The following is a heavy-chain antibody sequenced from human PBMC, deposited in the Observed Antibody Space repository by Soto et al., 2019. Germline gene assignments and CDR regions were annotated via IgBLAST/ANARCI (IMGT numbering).Heavy chain of an antibody. Sequence: SETLSLTCTVSGGSISSYYWSWIRQPPGKGLEWIGYIYYSESTNYNPSLKSRVTISVDTSKNQFSLKLSSVTAADAAVYYCARVNILAGYYRRNWFDPWGQGTLVTVSS. V-gene: IGHV4-59*01. CDR1: GGSISSYY. CDR3: ARVNILAGYYRRNWFDP. CDR2: IYYSEST. J-gene: IGHJ5*02. D-gene: IGHD3-9*01.